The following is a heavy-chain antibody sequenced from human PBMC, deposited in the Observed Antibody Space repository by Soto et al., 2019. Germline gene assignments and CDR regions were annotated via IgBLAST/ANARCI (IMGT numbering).Heavy chain of an antibody. CDR3: GRGRYNWSGRPGAFDI. J-gene: IGHJ3*02. CDR1: GFTVSSYA. Sequence: SFRLSCVGCGFTVSSYAMHWVRQDQGKGLEWGWGISYDGSNKYYADSVKGRFTISRDNSKHTLYLQMNSLRAEDTAVYYCGRGRYNWSGRPGAFDIWGQGTMVT. V-gene: IGHV3-30-3*01. CDR2: ISYDGSNK. D-gene: IGHD1-1*01.